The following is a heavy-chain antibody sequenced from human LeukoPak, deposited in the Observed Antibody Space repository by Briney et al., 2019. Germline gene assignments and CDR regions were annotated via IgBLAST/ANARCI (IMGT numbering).Heavy chain of an antibody. V-gene: IGHV1-2*02. Sequence: ASVKVSCKASGYTFTGYYMHWVRQAPGQGLEWSGWIFPYNGDTNYAEKFQGRVTMTSGTSSKTVYMEMRSLRSDDTAVYYCTRDHSWNEYDYWGLGTLVTVSS. CDR2: IFPYNGDT. CDR1: GYTFTGYY. CDR3: TRDHSWNEYDY. J-gene: IGHJ4*02. D-gene: IGHD1-1*01.